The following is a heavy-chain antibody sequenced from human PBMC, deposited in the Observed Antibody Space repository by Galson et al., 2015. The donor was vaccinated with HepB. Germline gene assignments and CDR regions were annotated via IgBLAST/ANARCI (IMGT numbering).Heavy chain of an antibody. V-gene: IGHV3-23*01. CDR3: AKVGFKNSPLSTMIVVGGFDY. CDR2: ISGSGGST. D-gene: IGHD3-22*01. J-gene: IGHJ4*02. CDR1: GFTFSSYA. Sequence: SLRLSCAASGFTFSSYAMSWVRQAPGKGLEWVSAISGSGGSTYYADSVKGRFTISRDNSKNTLYLQMNSLRAEDTAVYYCAKVGFKNSPLSTMIVVGGFDYWGQGTLVTVSS.